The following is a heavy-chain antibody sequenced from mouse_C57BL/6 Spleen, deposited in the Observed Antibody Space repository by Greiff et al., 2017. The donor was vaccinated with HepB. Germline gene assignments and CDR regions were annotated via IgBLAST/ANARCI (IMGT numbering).Heavy chain of an antibody. CDR3: ARPIYYDYDGLYAMDY. J-gene: IGHJ4*01. CDR2: IYPGDGDT. D-gene: IGHD2-4*01. CDR1: GYAFSSSW. Sequence: QVQLKESGPELVKPGASVKISCKASGYAFSSSWMNWVKQRPGKGLEWIGRIYPGDGDTNYNGKFKGKATLTADKSSSTAYMQLSSLTSEDSAVYFCARPIYYDYDGLYAMDYWGQGTSVTVSS. V-gene: IGHV1-82*01.